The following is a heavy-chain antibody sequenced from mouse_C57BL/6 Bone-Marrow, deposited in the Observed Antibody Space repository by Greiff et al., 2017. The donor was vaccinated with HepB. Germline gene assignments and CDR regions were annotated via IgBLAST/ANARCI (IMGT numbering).Heavy chain of an antibody. CDR2: IWTGGGT. CDR1: GFSLTSYA. Sequence: VKLVESGPGLVAPSQSLSITCTVSGFSLTSYAISWVRQPPGKGLEWLGVIWTGGGTNYNSALKSRLSISKDNSKSQVFLKMNSLQTDDTARYYCARYYDYDEEAMDYWGQGTSVTVSS. D-gene: IGHD2-4*01. J-gene: IGHJ4*01. V-gene: IGHV2-9-1*01. CDR3: ARYYDYDEEAMDY.